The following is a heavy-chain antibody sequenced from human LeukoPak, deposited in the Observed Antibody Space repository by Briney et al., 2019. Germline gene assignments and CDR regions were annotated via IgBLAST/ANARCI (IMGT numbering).Heavy chain of an antibody. J-gene: IGHJ4*02. CDR2: ISYSGST. Sequence: SETLSLTCAVSGGSITSSKYFWGWIRQPPGKELELIGIISYSGSTDYNPSLKSRVTISTDTSKNQFSLKLTSVTAADTAVYYCAGLGVMVLVYEFEYWGRGTPVTVSS. D-gene: IGHD5/OR15-5a*01. CDR3: AGLGVMVLVYEFEY. CDR1: GGSITSSKYF. V-gene: IGHV4-39*07.